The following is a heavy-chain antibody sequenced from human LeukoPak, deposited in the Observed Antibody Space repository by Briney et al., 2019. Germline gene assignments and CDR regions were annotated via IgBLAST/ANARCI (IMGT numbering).Heavy chain of an antibody. CDR2: ISSSSNYM. Sequence: PGGSLRLSCAASGFTFSSYSMNWVRQAPGKGLEWVSFISSSSNYMYYADSMKGRFTISRDNAKNSLYLQMNSLRAEDTAVYYCARDVAMVRGVIIMEAPYYFDYWGQGTLVTVSS. V-gene: IGHV3-21*01. CDR3: ARDVAMVRGVIIMEAPYYFDY. CDR1: GFTFSSYS. J-gene: IGHJ4*02. D-gene: IGHD3-10*01.